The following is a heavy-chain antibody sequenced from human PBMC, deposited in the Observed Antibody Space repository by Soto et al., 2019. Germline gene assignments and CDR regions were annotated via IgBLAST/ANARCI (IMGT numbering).Heavy chain of an antibody. CDR3: ARDLRFRGFYGMDV. Sequence: SETLSLTCAVSGGSISSSNWWSWVRQPPGKGLEWIGEIYHSGSTNYNPSLESRVTISVDTSKNQFSLKLSSVTAADTAVYYCARDLRFRGFYGMDVWGQGTTVTVSS. CDR1: GGSISSSNW. CDR2: IYHSGST. V-gene: IGHV4-4*02. D-gene: IGHD3-10*01. J-gene: IGHJ6*02.